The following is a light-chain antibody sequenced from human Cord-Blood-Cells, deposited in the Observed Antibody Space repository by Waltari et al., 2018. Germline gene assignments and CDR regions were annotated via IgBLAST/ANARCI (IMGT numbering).Light chain of an antibody. V-gene: IGLV2-23*01. J-gene: IGLJ1*01. CDR2: EGS. Sequence: QSALTQPASVSGSPGQSITISCTGTRSDVGSYNIDSCYQQHPAKAPKLMIYEGSKRPSGVSNRFSGSKSGNTASLTISGLQAEDEADYYCCSYAGSSTLYVFGTGTKVTVL. CDR1: RSDVGSYNI. CDR3: CSYAGSSTLYV.